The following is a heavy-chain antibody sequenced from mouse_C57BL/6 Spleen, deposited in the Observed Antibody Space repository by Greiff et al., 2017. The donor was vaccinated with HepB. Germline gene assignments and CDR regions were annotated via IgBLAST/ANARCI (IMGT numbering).Heavy chain of an antibody. CDR2: IRSKSNNYAT. CDR1: GFSFNTYA. Sequence: EVKVVESGGGLVQPKGSLKLSCAASGFSFNTYAMNWVRQAPGKGLEWVARIRSKSNNYATYYADSVKDRFTISRDDSESMLYLQMNNLKTEDTAMYYCVRHSAYYAMDYWGQGTSVTVSS. CDR3: VRHSAYYAMDY. V-gene: IGHV10-1*01. J-gene: IGHJ4*01.